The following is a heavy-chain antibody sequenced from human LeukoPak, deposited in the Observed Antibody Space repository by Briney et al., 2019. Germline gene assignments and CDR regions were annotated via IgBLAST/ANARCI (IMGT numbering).Heavy chain of an antibody. CDR2: IYYSGAT. D-gene: IGHD3-22*01. Sequence: ASETLSLTCTVSGDSIGSGGHYWSWIRQHPGKGPEWIGYIYYSGATYYNPSLKSRLTISVDTSNNQFSLRLRSVTAADTAVYYCARVPYYYDNSGILVGYCDYWGQGTLVIVSS. J-gene: IGHJ4*02. CDR3: ARVPYYYDNSGILVGYCDY. V-gene: IGHV4-31*03. CDR1: GDSIGSGGHY.